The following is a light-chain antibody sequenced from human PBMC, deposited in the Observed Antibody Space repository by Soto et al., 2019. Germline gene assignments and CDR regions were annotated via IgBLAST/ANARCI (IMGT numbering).Light chain of an antibody. J-gene: IGKJ5*01. Sequence: EIVLTQSPGTLSLSPGERATLSCRASQSVRSNYLAWYQQRPGQAPRLLIYDASNRAAGIPGRFSGSGSGTDFTLTISSLEPEDFAVYYCLQRSIWRTFGQGTRLEIK. V-gene: IGKV3-11*01. CDR3: LQRSIWRT. CDR1: QSVRSN. CDR2: DAS.